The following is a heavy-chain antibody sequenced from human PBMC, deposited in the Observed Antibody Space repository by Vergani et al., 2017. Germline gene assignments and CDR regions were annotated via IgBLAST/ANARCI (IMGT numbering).Heavy chain of an antibody. CDR3: AKAGRIFDHKVSIDYDFWSGPQNYYYYMDV. D-gene: IGHD3-3*01. Sequence: EVQLVESGGGVVQPGGSPRLSCAASGFTFDDYAMHWVRQAPGKGLEWVSLISGDGGSTYYADSVKGRFTISRDNSKNSLYLQMNSLRTEDTALYYCAKAGRIFDHKVSIDYDFWSGPQNYYYYMDVWGKGTTVTVSS. CDR2: ISGDGGST. V-gene: IGHV3-43*02. J-gene: IGHJ6*03. CDR1: GFTFDDYA.